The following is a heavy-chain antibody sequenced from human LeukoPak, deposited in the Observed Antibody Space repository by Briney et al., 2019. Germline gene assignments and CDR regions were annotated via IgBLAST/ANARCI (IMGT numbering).Heavy chain of an antibody. CDR3: AKGMYSGSLLDY. J-gene: IGHJ4*02. CDR1: GFTFSSYD. Sequence: PGGSLRLSCAASGFTFSSYDMTWVRQAPGRGLEWVSSIRPSGDNTYYADSVKGRFTISRDNSKNTLYLQMNSLRAEDTAVYYCAKGMYSGSLLDYWGQGTLVTVSS. CDR2: IRPSGDNT. D-gene: IGHD1-26*01. V-gene: IGHV3-23*01.